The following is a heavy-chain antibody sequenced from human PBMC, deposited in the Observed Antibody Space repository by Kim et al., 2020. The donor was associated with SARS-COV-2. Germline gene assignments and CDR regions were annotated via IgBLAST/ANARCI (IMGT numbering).Heavy chain of an antibody. Sequence: SQTLSLTCAISGDSVSSNRAAWNWIRQSPSRGLEWLGRTYYRSTWSTNYTVSLRSRITINSDTSKNEFSLQLNSVTPEDAAVYYGARSLSATGANWFDPWGQGTLVTVSS. J-gene: IGHJ5*02. CDR3: ARSLSATGANWFDP. D-gene: IGHD7-27*01. CDR1: GDSVSSNRAA. CDR2: TYYRSTWST. V-gene: IGHV6-1*01.